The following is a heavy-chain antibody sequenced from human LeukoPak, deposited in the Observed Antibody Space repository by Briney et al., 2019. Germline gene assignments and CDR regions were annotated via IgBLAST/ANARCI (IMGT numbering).Heavy chain of an antibody. V-gene: IGHV4-59*08. Sequence: SETLSLTCTVSGGSISGYYWTWIRQPPGKGLEWLANIYDSGTTNYNPSLQSRLTISVDTSKNQVSLKLSSVTAADTAIYYCARVDPTLDPDAFDIWGQGTMVTVSS. CDR2: IYDSGTT. J-gene: IGHJ3*02. CDR1: GGSISGYY. CDR3: ARVDPTLDPDAFDI. D-gene: IGHD4-11*01.